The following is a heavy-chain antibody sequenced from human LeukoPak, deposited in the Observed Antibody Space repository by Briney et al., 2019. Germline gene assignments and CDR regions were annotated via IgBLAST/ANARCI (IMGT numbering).Heavy chain of an antibody. D-gene: IGHD3-3*01. V-gene: IGHV1-18*01. J-gene: IGHJ1*01. CDR3: ATDFRLRPYYDFWSGPPEH. Sequence: ASVKVSCKASGYTFTSYGISWVRQAPGQGLEWMGWISGYKRNTQYAQKFQGRVTMTEDTSTDTAYMELSSLRSEDTAVYYCATDFRLRPYYDFWSGPPEHWGQGTLVTVSS. CDR1: GYTFTSYG. CDR2: ISGYKRNT.